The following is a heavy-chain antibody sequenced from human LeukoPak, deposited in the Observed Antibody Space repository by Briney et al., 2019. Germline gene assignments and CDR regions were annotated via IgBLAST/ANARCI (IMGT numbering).Heavy chain of an antibody. D-gene: IGHD5-18*01. CDR1: GFTFSDYY. CDR3: ARGRVELWLLEGVVY. Sequence: PGGSLRLSCAASGFTFSDYYMSWIRQAPGEGLEWVSYISSSGSTIYYADSVKGRFTISRDNAKNSLYLQRNSLRAEDTAVYYCARGRVELWLLEGVVYWGQGTLVTVSS. V-gene: IGHV3-11*01. J-gene: IGHJ4*02. CDR2: ISSSGSTI.